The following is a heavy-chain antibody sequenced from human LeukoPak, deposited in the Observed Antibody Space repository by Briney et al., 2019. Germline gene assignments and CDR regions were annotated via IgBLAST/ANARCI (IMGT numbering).Heavy chain of an antibody. V-gene: IGHV3-15*01. CDR3: TTGVRSRDYDYVWRSRPSDYFYYGMDF. CDR1: GFTFSNAW. Sequence: GGSLRLSCAASGFTFSNAWMSWVRQAPGKGLEWVGRIKSKTDGGTTDYAAPVKGRFTISRDDSKNTLYLQMNSLKTEDTAVYYCTTGVRSRDYDYVWRSRPSDYFYYGMDFWGQGTTVTVSS. D-gene: IGHD3-16*01. CDR2: IKSKTDGGTT. J-gene: IGHJ6*02.